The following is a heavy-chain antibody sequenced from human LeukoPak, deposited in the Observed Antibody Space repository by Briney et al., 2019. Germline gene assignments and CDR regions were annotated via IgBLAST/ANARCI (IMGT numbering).Heavy chain of an antibody. D-gene: IGHD4-11*01. Sequence: GGSLRLSYGGSGLSFSGQWMNWVRQAPGQGLEWVANIKYDGIEKYYVASVRGRFTISRDDAKNSLSLQMNNMRAEDTAVYYCAFNNNFKYWGQGTQVTVSS. J-gene: IGHJ4*02. CDR1: GLSFSGQW. CDR3: AFNNNFKY. CDR2: IKYDGIEK. V-gene: IGHV3-7*01.